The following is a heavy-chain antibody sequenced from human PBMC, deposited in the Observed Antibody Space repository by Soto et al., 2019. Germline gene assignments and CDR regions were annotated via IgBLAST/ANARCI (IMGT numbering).Heavy chain of an antibody. Sequence: SETLSLTSTVSGGSISSYYWSWIRQPPGKGLEWIGYIYYSGSTNYNPSLKSRVTISVDTSKNQFSLKLSSVTAADTAVYYCARSSGWYLIDYWGQGTLVTVSS. D-gene: IGHD6-19*01. J-gene: IGHJ4*02. V-gene: IGHV4-59*08. CDR3: ARSSGWYLIDY. CDR2: IYYSGST. CDR1: GGSISSYY.